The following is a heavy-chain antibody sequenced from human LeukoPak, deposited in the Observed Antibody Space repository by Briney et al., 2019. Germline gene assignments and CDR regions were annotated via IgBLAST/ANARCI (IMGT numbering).Heavy chain of an antibody. Sequence: GGSLRLSCAASGFTFSGYSMNWVRQAPGKGLEWVSSISSSSSYIYYADSVKGRFTISGDNAKNSLYLQMNSLRAEDTALYYCAREVGATPVFDYWGQGTLVTVSS. J-gene: IGHJ4*02. CDR2: ISSSSSYI. D-gene: IGHD1-26*01. CDR1: GFTFSGYS. CDR3: AREVGATPVFDY. V-gene: IGHV3-21*04.